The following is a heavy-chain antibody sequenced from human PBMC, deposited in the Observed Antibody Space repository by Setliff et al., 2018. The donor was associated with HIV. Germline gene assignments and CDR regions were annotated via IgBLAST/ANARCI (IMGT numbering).Heavy chain of an antibody. J-gene: IGHJ4*02. V-gene: IGHV3-23*01. Sequence: PGGSLRLSCAASGFTFSSYSMNWVRKAPGKGLEWVAAISSGGEIMFYADSVKGRFTISRDNSKNTLYLQMNSLRAEDTAVYYCAKDPRAAVATICDYWGQGTLVTVSS. CDR1: GFTFSSYS. D-gene: IGHD5-12*01. CDR3: AKDPRAAVATICDY. CDR2: ISSGGEIM.